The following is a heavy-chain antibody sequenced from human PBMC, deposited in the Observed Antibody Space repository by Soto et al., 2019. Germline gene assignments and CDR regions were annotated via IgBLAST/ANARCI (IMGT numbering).Heavy chain of an antibody. CDR3: ARMRYSSSWYGPSYYYYGIDV. J-gene: IGHJ6*02. D-gene: IGHD6-13*01. CDR2: IIHIFGTA. CDR1: GGTFSSYA. V-gene: IGHV1-69*13. Sequence: SVKVSCKASGGTFSSYAISWVRQAPGQGLEWMGGIIHIFGTANYAQKFQGRVTITADESTSTAYMELSSLRSEDTAVYYCARMRYSSSWYGPSYYYYGIDVWGQGTTVTVSS.